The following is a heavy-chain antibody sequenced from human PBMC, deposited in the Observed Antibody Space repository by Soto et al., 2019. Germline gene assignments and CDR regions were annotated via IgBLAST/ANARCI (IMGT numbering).Heavy chain of an antibody. CDR1: GGTFSSYA. CDR2: IIPIFGTA. V-gene: IGHV1-69*14. D-gene: IGHD1-1*01. Sequence: QVQLVQSGAEVKKPGSSVKVSCKASGGTFSSYAISWVRQAPGQGLEWMGGIIPIFGTANYAQKFKGRVTIPADKSTSKANIELSSLRSDDTAVYYSASPAQLVPFDYCGHGTLVTASS. CDR3: ASPAQLVPFDY. J-gene: IGHJ4*01.